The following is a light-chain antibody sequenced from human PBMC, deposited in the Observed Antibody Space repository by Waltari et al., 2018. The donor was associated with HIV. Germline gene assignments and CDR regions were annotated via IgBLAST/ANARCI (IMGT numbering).Light chain of an antibody. CDR3: QAWDSGTGV. CDR2: QDD. J-gene: IGLJ1*01. CDR1: KSDDKY. Sequence: SYELTQTPSVSVSPGQAAPITCTGAKSDDKYVCWYQQKPGRSPVLVIYQDDKRLSWIPDRFSGSNSGNTATLTISGTQTMDEADYYCQAWDSGTGVFGTGTTVTVL. V-gene: IGLV3-1*01.